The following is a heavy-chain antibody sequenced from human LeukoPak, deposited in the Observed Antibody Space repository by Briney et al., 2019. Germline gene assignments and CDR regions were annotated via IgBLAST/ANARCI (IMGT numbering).Heavy chain of an antibody. Sequence: GGSLRLSCVVSGFTFSSYAMHWVRQAPGKGLEWVAVISYDGSNKYYADSVKGRFTISRDNSKNTLYLQMNSLRAEDTAVYYCARAAYSSSMDYWGQGTLVTVSS. V-gene: IGHV3-30-3*01. CDR2: ISYDGSNK. CDR1: GFTFSSYA. D-gene: IGHD6-6*01. CDR3: ARAAYSSSMDY. J-gene: IGHJ4*02.